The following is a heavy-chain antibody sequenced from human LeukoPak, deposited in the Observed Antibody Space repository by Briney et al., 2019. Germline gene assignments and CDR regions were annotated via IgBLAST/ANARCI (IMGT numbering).Heavy chain of an antibody. V-gene: IGHV3-30*02. J-gene: IGHJ4*02. D-gene: IGHD3-10*01. CDR2: IRYDGSNT. CDR1: GFTFSSYE. Sequence: GGSLRLSCAASGFTFSSYEMNWVRQAPGKGLEWVAFIRYDGSNTYYADSVKGRFTISKDNSKNTLYLQMNSLRGEDTAVYYCAKGLYGSGPGGIDYWGQGALVTVSS. CDR3: AKGLYGSGPGGIDY.